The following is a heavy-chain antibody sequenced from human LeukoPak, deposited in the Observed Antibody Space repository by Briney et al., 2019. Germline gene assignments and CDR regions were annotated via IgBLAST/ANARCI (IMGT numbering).Heavy chain of an antibody. V-gene: IGHV3-23*01. J-gene: IGHJ4*02. Sequence: GGSLRLSCAASGFTFSSYGMHWVRQAPGKGLEWVSAIGGSGVSTYYADSVKGRFTISRDNSKNTLYLQMNSLRAEDTAVYYCAKEGDYYDSSGYLAYDYWGQGTLVTVSS. CDR1: GFTFSSYG. CDR3: AKEGDYYDSSGYLAYDY. D-gene: IGHD3-22*01. CDR2: IGGSGVST.